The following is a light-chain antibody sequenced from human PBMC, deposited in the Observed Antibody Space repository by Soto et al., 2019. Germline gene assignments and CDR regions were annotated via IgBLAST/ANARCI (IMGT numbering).Light chain of an antibody. CDR1: SSNIGAGYD. V-gene: IGLV1-40*01. CDR2: GNS. CDR3: QSYDSSLSGSIV. Sequence: QSVLTQPPSASGTPGQRVTISCTGSSSNIGAGYDVHWYQQLPGTAPKLLIYGNSNRPSGVPDRFSGSKSGTSASLAITGLQAEDEADCYCQSYDSSLSGSIVFGTGTKVTVL. J-gene: IGLJ1*01.